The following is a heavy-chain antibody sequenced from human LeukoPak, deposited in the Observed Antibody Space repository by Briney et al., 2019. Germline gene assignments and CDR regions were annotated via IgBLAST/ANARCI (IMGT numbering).Heavy chain of an antibody. V-gene: IGHV3-21*01. Sequence: GGSLRLSCAASGFTFSSYSMNWVRQAPGKGLEWVSSISSSSSYIYYADSVKGRFTISRDNAKNSLYLQMNSLRAEDTAVYYCARDPYSRDDAFDIWGLGTMVTVSS. CDR1: GFTFSSYS. CDR2: ISSSSSYI. D-gene: IGHD2-21*01. CDR3: ARDPYSRDDAFDI. J-gene: IGHJ3*02.